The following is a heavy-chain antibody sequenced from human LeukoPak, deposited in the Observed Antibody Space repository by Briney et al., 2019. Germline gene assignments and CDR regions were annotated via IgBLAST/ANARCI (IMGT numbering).Heavy chain of an antibody. CDR2: IYPGDSDT. V-gene: IGHV5-51*01. J-gene: IGHJ4*02. Sequence: GESMNFSCKGCAHRFTSYWIGWVGQMPGKGMEWLGIIYPGDSDTRSSPSFQAQVTTSADKSISTACLQWSSLKSPDTAMYYCARQTTILTTPNYWSQGTLVTVSS. CDR3: ARQTTILTTPNY. CDR1: AHRFTSYW. D-gene: IGHD4-11*01.